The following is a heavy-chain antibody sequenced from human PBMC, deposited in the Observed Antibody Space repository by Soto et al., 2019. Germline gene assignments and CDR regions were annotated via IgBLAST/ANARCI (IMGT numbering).Heavy chain of an antibody. CDR1: GGSISSSSYY. CDR2: IYYSGST. Sequence: SETLSLTCTVSGGSISSSSYYWGWIRQPPGKGLEWIGSIYYSGSTYYNPSLKSRVTISVDTSKNQFSLKLSSVTAADTAVYYCARHVRGGYEHAFDIWGQGTMVTVSS. J-gene: IGHJ3*02. V-gene: IGHV4-39*01. CDR3: ARHVRGGYEHAFDI. D-gene: IGHD5-12*01.